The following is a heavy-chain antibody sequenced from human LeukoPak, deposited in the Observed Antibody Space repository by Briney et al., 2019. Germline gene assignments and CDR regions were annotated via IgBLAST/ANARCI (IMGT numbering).Heavy chain of an antibody. J-gene: IGHJ4*02. D-gene: IGHD2-15*01. CDR2: VNHSGST. CDR3: ARGPPYCSGGSCYYTLDY. V-gene: IGHV4-34*01. Sequence: PSETLSLTCAVYGGSFSGYYWSWIRQPPGKGLEWIGEVNHSGSTNYNPSLKSRVTISVDTSKNQFSLKLSSVTAADTAVYYCARGPPYCSGGSCYYTLDYWGQGTLVTVSS. CDR1: GGSFSGYY.